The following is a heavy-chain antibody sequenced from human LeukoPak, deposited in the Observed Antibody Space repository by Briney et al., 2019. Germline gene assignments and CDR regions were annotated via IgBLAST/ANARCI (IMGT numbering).Heavy chain of an antibody. CDR2: ISSSRSPI. Sequence: GGSLRLSCAASGFTFTTYSMNWVRQAPGKGLEWVSYISSSRSPIYYADSVKGRFTISRDNAKNSLYLQMDSLRAEDTAVYYCARDREYYYDSSGYYGYFDYWGQGTLVTVSS. CDR3: ARDREYYYDSSGYYGYFDY. CDR1: GFTFTTYS. V-gene: IGHV3-48*01. D-gene: IGHD3-22*01. J-gene: IGHJ4*02.